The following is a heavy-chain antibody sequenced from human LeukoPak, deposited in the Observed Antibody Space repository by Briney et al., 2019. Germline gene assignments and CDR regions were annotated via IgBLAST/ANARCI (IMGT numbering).Heavy chain of an antibody. CDR1: GYTFTAYY. D-gene: IGHD3-10*01. V-gene: IGHV1-2*02. J-gene: IGHJ4*02. CDR3: ARAYGSGSSYHPDY. Sequence: ASVKVSCKASGYTFTAYYMHWVRQAPGQGLEWMGWINPNSGGTNSSQRFQDRVTLTRDTSISTAYMELGSLRSDDTAIYYCARAYGSGSSYHPDYWGQGTLVTVSS. CDR2: INPNSGGT.